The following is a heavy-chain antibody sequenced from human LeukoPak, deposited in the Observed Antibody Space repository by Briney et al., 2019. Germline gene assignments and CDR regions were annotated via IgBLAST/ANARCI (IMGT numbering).Heavy chain of an antibody. V-gene: IGHV3-7*04. D-gene: IGHD3-9*01. CDR3: VRVESYIDILTGRFDVYHFDY. J-gene: IGHJ4*02. CDR1: GFNFRSYW. Sequence: PGGSLRLSCAASGFNFRSYWMSWVRQAPGRGLDWVANIKFDGSEEIYVDSVKGRFTISRDNAEKSLYLQMNSLRVEDTAVYYCVRVESYIDILTGRFDVYHFDYWGQGALVTVSS. CDR2: IKFDGSEE.